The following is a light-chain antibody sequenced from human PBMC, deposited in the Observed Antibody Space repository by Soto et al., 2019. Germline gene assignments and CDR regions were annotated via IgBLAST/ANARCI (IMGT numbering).Light chain of an antibody. CDR3: QQYDNLPPFT. J-gene: IGKJ3*01. CDR2: DAS. CDR1: QDISNF. V-gene: IGKV1-33*01. Sequence: DIQMTQSPSSLSASVGDRVTITCQASQDISNFLNWYQQKPGTAPKLLIYDASNLETGVPSRFSVSGSGTDVTFTISSLQPEDIATYYCQQYDNLPPFTFGPGTKVDIK.